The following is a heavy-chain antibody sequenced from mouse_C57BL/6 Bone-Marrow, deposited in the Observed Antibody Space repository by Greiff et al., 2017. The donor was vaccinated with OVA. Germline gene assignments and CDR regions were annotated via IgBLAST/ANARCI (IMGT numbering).Heavy chain of an antibody. CDR1: GYTFTSYW. CDR3: ARSYYGSSSAWFAY. CDR2: IYPSSGST. Sequence: QVQLQQSGAELVKPGASVKMSCKASGYTFTSYWITWVKQRPGQGLEWIGDIYPSSGSTNYNEKFKSKATLTVDTSSSTAYMQLSSLTSEDSAVYYCARSYYGSSSAWFAYWGQGTLVTVSA. J-gene: IGHJ3*01. D-gene: IGHD1-1*01. V-gene: IGHV1-55*01.